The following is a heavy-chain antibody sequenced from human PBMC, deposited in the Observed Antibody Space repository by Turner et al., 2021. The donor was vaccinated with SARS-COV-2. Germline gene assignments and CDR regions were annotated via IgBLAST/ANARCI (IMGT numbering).Heavy chain of an antibody. CDR1: GFPLSSYG. V-gene: IGHV3-33*01. D-gene: IGHD3-22*01. Sequence: QVQLLCSWRAVVLPATSLILSCAASGFPLSSYGMHWVRQAQGKGLEWVAGKWYDGSKKYYADAVKGRVTISRDNAKNTLYLQMNSLRAEDTAVYYCARDNYYDSSGYTLDAFDIWGQGTMVTISS. CDR3: ARDNYYDSSGYTLDAFDI. CDR2: KWYDGSKK. J-gene: IGHJ3*02.